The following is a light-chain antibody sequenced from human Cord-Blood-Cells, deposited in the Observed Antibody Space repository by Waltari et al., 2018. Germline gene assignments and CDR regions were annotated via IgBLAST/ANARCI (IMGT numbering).Light chain of an antibody. CDR3: QSYDSSLSGYV. Sequence: QSVLTQPPSVSGAPGQRVTISCTGSSSNIGAGYDVHWYQQLPGTAPKLLIYGNSNRPSGAPVRFSGSKSGTSASLAITGLQAEDEADYYCQSYDSSLSGYVFGTGTKVTVL. CDR1: SSNIGAGYD. V-gene: IGLV1-40*01. J-gene: IGLJ1*01. CDR2: GNS.